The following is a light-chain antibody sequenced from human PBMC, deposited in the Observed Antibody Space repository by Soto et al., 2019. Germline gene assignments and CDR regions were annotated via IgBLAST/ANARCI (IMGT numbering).Light chain of an antibody. CDR1: QGISSA. CDR3: QQFQSYALT. CDR2: DAS. J-gene: IGKJ4*01. Sequence: AIPLTQSPSSLSASVGDRVTITCRASQGISSALAWYQHKPGRAPRLLIYDASSLQSGGSSRFSGSGSGTDFTLTISSLQPEDFATYYCQQFQSYALTFGGGTKLEIK. V-gene: IGKV1-13*02.